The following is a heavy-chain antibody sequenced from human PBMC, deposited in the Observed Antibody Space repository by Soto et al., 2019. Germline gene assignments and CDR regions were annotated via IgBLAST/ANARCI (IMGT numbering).Heavy chain of an antibody. V-gene: IGHV3-33*01. CDR2: IWYDGSNK. D-gene: IGHD1-26*01. CDR3: ARAPYTSGSYCNY. Sequence: QVQLVESGEGVVQPGRYLRLSCAASGFTFSSYGMHWVRQAPGKGLEWVAVIWYDGSNKYYADSVKGRFTISRDNSKNTLYLQMNSLSAEDTAVYYCARAPYTSGSYCNYWGQGTLVTVSS. J-gene: IGHJ4*02. CDR1: GFTFSSYG.